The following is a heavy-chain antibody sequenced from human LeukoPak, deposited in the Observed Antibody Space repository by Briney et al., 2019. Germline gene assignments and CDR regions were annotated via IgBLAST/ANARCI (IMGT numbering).Heavy chain of an antibody. J-gene: IGHJ2*01. CDR3: ARVADFPAVWYFDL. D-gene: IGHD3/OR15-3a*01. CDR2: IYSGGSI. Sequence: GGSLRLSCAASGFTVSSNYMSWVRQAPGKGLEWVSVIYSGGSIYYADSVKGRFTISRDNAKNSLYLQMNSLRAEDTAVYYCARVADFPAVWYFDLWGRGTLVTVSS. V-gene: IGHV3-53*01. CDR1: GFTVSSNY.